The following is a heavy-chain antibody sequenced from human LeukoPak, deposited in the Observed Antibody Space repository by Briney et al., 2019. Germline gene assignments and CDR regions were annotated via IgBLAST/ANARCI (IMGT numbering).Heavy chain of an antibody. CDR3: ARARFGELSSIFDY. CDR2: IHTRGST. CDR1: GGSISSGDYY. Sequence: SQTLSLTCTVSGGSISSGDYYWSWVRQPAGKGLEWIGRIHTRGSTNYKPSLKSRVTISVDTSKNQFSLKLSSVTAADTAVYYCARARFGELSSIFDYWGQGTLVTVSS. D-gene: IGHD3-10*01. V-gene: IGHV4-61*02. J-gene: IGHJ4*02.